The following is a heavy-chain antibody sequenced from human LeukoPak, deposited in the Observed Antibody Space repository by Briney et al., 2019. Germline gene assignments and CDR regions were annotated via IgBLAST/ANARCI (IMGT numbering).Heavy chain of an antibody. CDR2: INPKSGVT. Sequence: ASVKVSCKASGYPFDNDYMHWVRQAPGQGLEWMGWINPKSGVTNYAQKSQGRVTMTTDTATTTAYMELSRLTSYDTTIYYCVRLLGARGYTYGYTVYWGQGTLVTVSS. CDR1: GYPFDNDY. D-gene: IGHD5-18*01. V-gene: IGHV1-2*02. CDR3: VRLLGARGYTYGYTVY. J-gene: IGHJ4*02.